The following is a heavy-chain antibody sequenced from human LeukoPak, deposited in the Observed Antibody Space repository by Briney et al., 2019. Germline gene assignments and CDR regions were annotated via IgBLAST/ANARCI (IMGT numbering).Heavy chain of an antibody. CDR1: GGSISSSSYY. CDR2: IYYSGST. V-gene: IGHV4-39*07. CDR3: ARVKLLTILKYYYYYYMDV. Sequence: TSETLSLTCTVSGGSISSSSYYWGWIRQPPGKGLEWIGSIYYSGSTYYNPSLKSRVTISVDTSKNQFSLKLSSVTAADTAVYYCARVKLLTILKYYYYYYMDVWGKGTTVTVSS. D-gene: IGHD2-15*01. J-gene: IGHJ6*03.